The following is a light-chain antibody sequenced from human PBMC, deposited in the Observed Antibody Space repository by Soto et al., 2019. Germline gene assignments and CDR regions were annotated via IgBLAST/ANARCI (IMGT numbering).Light chain of an antibody. V-gene: IGKV1D-12*01. CDR2: AAS. CDR3: QQANSFPRT. CDR1: QDVSVW. J-gene: IGKJ3*01. Sequence: DIQMTQSPSSVSASMGDRVTITCRASQDVSVWLAWYQQKPGKAPKLLIYAASNLQTGVPSRFSGSGSGTDFTLTISSLQPEDFATYYCQQANSFPRTFGPGTKVDIK.